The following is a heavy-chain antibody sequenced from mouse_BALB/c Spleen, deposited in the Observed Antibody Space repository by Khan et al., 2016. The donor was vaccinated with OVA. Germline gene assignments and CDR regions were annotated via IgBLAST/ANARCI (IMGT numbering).Heavy chain of an antibody. J-gene: IGHJ2*01. Sequence: DVQLVESGGGLVQSGGSRKLSCAASGFTFTSYGMHWIRQAPEKGLEWVAYISSDSNTIYYADTVKGRFTISRDNPKNTLFLQMTSLRSGDTAMYCCATSYFYGYYFDYWGQGTTLTVSS. D-gene: IGHD1-1*01. CDR1: GFTFTSYG. V-gene: IGHV5-17*02. CDR2: ISSDSNTI. CDR3: ATSYFYGYYFDY.